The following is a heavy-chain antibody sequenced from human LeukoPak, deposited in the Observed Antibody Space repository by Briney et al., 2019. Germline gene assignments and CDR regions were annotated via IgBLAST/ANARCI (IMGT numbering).Heavy chain of an antibody. Sequence: SVKVSCKASGGTFSSYAISWVRQAPGQGLEWMGGIIPIFGTANYAQKFQGRVTITADESTSTAYMELSGLRSEDTAVYYCARPDYGGPHVAFDIWGQGTMVTVSS. CDR3: ARPDYGGPHVAFDI. CDR2: IIPIFGTA. J-gene: IGHJ3*02. V-gene: IGHV1-69*13. CDR1: GGTFSSYA. D-gene: IGHD4-17*01.